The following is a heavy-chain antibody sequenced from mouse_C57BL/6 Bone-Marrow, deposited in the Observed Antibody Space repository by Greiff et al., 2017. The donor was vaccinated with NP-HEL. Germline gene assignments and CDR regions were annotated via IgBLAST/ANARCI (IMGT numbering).Heavy chain of an antibody. V-gene: IGHV8-12*01. D-gene: IGHD1-1*01. CDR1: GFSLSTSGMG. CDR2: IYWDDDK. Sequence: QVTLKESGPGILQSSQSLSLTCSFSGFSLSTSGMGVSWLRQPTGKGLEWLAHIYWDDDKRYNPSLKSRLTISKDTSRNQLFLKITMVDTADTATYYCARSSRWGIYGSSYDYWGQGTTLTVSS. CDR3: ARSSRWGIYGSSYDY. J-gene: IGHJ2*01.